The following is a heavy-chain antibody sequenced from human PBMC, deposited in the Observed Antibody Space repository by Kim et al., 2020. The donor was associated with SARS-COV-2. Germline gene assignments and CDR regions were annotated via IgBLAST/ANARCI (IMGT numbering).Heavy chain of an antibody. D-gene: IGHD3-22*01. J-gene: IGHJ4*02. V-gene: IGHV3-30*01. CDR3: AREDYEGDSSGSLDY. Sequence: DSGKGRFSISRDNSKNTLYLQMNSLRAEDTAVYYCAREDYEGDSSGSLDYWGQGTLVTVSS.